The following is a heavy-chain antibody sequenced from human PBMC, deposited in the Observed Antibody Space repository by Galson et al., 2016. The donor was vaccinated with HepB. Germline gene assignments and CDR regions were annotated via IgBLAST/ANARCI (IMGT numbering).Heavy chain of an antibody. V-gene: IGHV4-61*01. Sequence: ETLSLTCTVSGGSVNSGSYYWRWIRQPPGKGLEWIGYIYYSGSTNYNPPLKSRVTISVDTSKNHFSLKLSPVTAADTAVYYCARSARYCGGTSCYLPYFDYWGQGSLVTVSA. CDR3: ARSARYCGGTSCYLPYFDY. CDR1: GGSVNSGSYY. J-gene: IGHJ4*02. CDR2: IYYSGST. D-gene: IGHD2-2*01.